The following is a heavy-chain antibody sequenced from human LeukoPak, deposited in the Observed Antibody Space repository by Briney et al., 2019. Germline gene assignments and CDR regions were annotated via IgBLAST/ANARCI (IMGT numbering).Heavy chain of an antibody. V-gene: IGHV3-21*01. Sequence: PGGSLRLSWAASGFTFSSYSMNWVRQAPGKGLEWVPSISSSSSYIYYADSVKGRFTISRDNAKNSLYLQMNSLRAEDTAVYYCARDTTYYYGSGSYWGQGTLVTVSS. CDR1: GFTFSSYS. CDR3: ARDTTYYYGSGSY. J-gene: IGHJ4*02. D-gene: IGHD3-10*01. CDR2: ISSSSSYI.